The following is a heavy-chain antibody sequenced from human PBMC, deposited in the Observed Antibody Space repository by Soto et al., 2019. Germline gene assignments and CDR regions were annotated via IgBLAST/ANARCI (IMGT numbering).Heavy chain of an antibody. CDR1: GASISSSHW. Sequence: QVQLQESGPGLVKPSGTLSLTCAVSGASISSSHWWSWVRQPPGKGLEWIGEIYHSGSTYYNASLKSRVAISLDKSKNQFSLKLMSVTAADTAVYYCVRKDYSDWFFDLWGRGTLVTVSS. D-gene: IGHD4-4*01. CDR3: VRKDYSDWFFDL. J-gene: IGHJ2*01. V-gene: IGHV4-4*02. CDR2: IYHSGST.